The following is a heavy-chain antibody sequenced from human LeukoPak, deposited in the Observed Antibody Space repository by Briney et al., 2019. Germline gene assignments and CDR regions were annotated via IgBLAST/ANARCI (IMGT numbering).Heavy chain of an antibody. CDR1: GYTFTSYG. J-gene: IGHJ4*02. CDR2: ISAYNGNT. Sequence: ASVRVSCKASGYTFTSYGISWVRQAPGQGLEWMGWISAYNGNTNYAQKLQGRVTMTTDTSTSTAYMELRSLRSDDTAVYYCARCRPYDSSGFPDYWGQGTQVTVSS. CDR3: ARCRPYDSSGFPDY. D-gene: IGHD3-22*01. V-gene: IGHV1-18*01.